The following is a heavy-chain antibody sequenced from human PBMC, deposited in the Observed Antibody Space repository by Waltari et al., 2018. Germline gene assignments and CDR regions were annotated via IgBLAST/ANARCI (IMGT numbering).Heavy chain of an antibody. CDR1: GYSISSGYY. CDR3: ARHISWTDAFDI. CDR2: IYHSGGT. J-gene: IGHJ3*02. D-gene: IGHD6-13*01. V-gene: IGHV4-38-2*01. Sequence: QVQLQESGPGLVKPSETLSLTCAVSGYSISSGYYWGWIRQPPGKGLEWIGSIYHSGGTYYNPSLKSRVTISVDTSKNQFSLKLSSVTAADTAVYYCARHISWTDAFDIWGQGTMVTVSS.